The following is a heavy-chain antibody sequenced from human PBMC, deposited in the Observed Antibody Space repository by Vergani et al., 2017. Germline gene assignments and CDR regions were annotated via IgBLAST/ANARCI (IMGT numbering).Heavy chain of an antibody. CDR3: ARDPLWFGELLPYWYFDL. D-gene: IGHD3-10*01. J-gene: IGHJ2*01. Sequence: EVQLVESGGGLVKPGGSLRLSCAASGFTFSSYSMNWVRQAPGKGLEWVSSISSSSSYIYYADSVKGRFTISRDNAKNSLYLQMNSLRAEDTAVYYCARDPLWFGELLPYWYFDLWGRGTLVTVSS. V-gene: IGHV3-21*01. CDR2: ISSSSSYI. CDR1: GFTFSSYS.